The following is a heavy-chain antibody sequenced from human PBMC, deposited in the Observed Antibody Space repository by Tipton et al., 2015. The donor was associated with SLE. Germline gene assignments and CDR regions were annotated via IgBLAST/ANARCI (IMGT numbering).Heavy chain of an antibody. CDR2: IRYDGSNK. CDR1: GFTFSRYA. V-gene: IGHV3-30*04. Sequence: SLRLSCSASGFTFSRYAMHLVGQAPRKVLVWVAFIRYDGSNKYYSDSVKGRFTISRDNSKNTLYLQMNSLRAEDTAVYYCARGLLIPATCQLAFDIWGQGTMVTVS. D-gene: IGHD2-2*01. CDR3: ARGLLIPATCQLAFDI. J-gene: IGHJ3*02.